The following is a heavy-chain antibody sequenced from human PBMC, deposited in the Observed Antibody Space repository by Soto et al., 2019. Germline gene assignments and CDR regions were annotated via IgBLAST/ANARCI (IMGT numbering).Heavy chain of an antibody. CDR2: IYSSGST. J-gene: IGHJ3*02. CDR3: AGRYCSGGSCYLGAFDI. V-gene: IGHV4-39*01. Sequence: SETLSLTCTVSGGSIGSISFYWGWIRQPPGKGLEWIGTIYSSGSTYYNPSLESRVTMSIDTSKNQFSLKLSSMTAADTVVYYCAGRYCSGGSCYLGAFDIWGQGTMVTVSS. D-gene: IGHD2-15*01. CDR1: GGSIGSISFY.